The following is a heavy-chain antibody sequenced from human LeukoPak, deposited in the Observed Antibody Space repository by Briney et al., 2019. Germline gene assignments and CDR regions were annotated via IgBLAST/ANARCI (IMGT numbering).Heavy chain of an antibody. CDR3: ARCSGGSCYSRASDI. CDR1: GYSFTSYW. Sequence: GESLKISCKGSGYSFTSYWIGWVRQMPGKGLEWMGIIYPGDSDTRYSPSFQGQVTISADKSISTAYLQWSSLKASDTAMYYCARCSGGSCYSRASDIWGQGTMVTVSS. D-gene: IGHD2-15*01. V-gene: IGHV5-51*01. CDR2: IYPGDSDT. J-gene: IGHJ3*02.